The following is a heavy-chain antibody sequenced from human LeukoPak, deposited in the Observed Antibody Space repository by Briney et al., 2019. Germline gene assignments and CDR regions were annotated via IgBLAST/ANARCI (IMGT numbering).Heavy chain of an antibody. J-gene: IGHJ3*02. D-gene: IGHD3-22*01. Sequence: ASVKVSCKASGYTFTSYGVSWVRQAPGQGLEWMGWISAYNGNTNYAQKLQGRVTMTTGTSTSTAYMELRSLRSDDTAVYYCARGRGYYDSSGLSDIWGQGTMVTVSS. CDR3: ARGRGYYDSSGLSDI. V-gene: IGHV1-18*01. CDR1: GYTFTSYG. CDR2: ISAYNGNT.